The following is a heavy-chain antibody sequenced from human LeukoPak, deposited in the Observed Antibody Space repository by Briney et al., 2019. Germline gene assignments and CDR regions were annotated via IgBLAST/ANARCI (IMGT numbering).Heavy chain of an antibody. CDR3: ARERRRWPQLLEGAY. V-gene: IGHV1-2*02. Sequence: GASVKVSCKASGYTFTGYYMHWVRQAPGQGLEWMGWINPNSGGTNYAQKFQGRVTMTRDTSISTAYMELSRLRSDDTAVYYCARERRRWPQLLEGAYWGQGTLVTVSS. D-gene: IGHD5-24*01. J-gene: IGHJ4*02. CDR1: GYTFTGYY. CDR2: INPNSGGT.